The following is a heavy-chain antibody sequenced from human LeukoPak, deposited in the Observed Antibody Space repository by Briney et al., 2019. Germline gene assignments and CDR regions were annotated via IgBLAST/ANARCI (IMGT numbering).Heavy chain of an antibody. CDR3: ATPSSWYGAFDY. Sequence: GGALRLSCAASGFTFSGSWMHWVRQSPGKGLVWVSRITGDGSGANYADSVKGRFTISRDNAKNTVYLQMNSLRDEDTAVYYCATPSSWYGAFDYWGQGTLVTVSS. V-gene: IGHV3-74*01. CDR2: ITGDGSGA. J-gene: IGHJ4*02. D-gene: IGHD6-13*01. CDR1: GFTFSGSW.